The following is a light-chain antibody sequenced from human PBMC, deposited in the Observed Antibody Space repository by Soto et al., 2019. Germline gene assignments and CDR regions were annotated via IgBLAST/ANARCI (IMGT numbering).Light chain of an antibody. CDR1: QSISTY. Sequence: EIVLTQSPATLSLSPGERATLSCRASQSISTYLAWYQQKPGQAPRLLIYNASNRATGIPARFSGSGSGTDFTLTINSLAPEDFAVYYCQQRTNWPPTFGPGTKVDVK. V-gene: IGKV3-11*01. J-gene: IGKJ3*01. CDR2: NAS. CDR3: QQRTNWPPT.